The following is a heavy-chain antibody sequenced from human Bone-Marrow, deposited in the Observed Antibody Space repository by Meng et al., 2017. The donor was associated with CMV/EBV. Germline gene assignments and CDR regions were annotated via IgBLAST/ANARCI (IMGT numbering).Heavy chain of an antibody. J-gene: IGHJ4*02. CDR2: ISGDGVNK. Sequence: GESLKISCEVSGVTFRNYAMSWVRQAPGKGLEWLSSISGDGVNKYEAASVKGRFTISRDNAKNSLYLQMNSLRAEDTAVYYCARVEGSPLWYFDYWGQGTLVTVSS. CDR1: GVTFRNYA. D-gene: IGHD5-24*01. V-gene: IGHV3-23*01. CDR3: ARVEGSPLWYFDY.